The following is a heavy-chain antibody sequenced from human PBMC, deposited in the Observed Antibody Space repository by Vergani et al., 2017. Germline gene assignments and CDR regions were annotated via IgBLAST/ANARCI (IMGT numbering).Heavy chain of an antibody. Sequence: EVQLVESGGGIVKPGGSLRLSCVASGFSFRNAWMNWVRRTPGKGLEWVGRIKSTFDRGTTDYAAAVKGRFTISRDDSKNTLFLQMNGLKTEDIGVYYCTTDPRYCGDGSCYWLRDHHYYGMDVWGQGILVTVS. CDR2: IKSTFDRGTT. CDR1: GFSFRNAW. V-gene: IGHV3-15*07. J-gene: IGHJ6*02. CDR3: TTDPRYCGDGSCYWLRDHHYYGMDV. D-gene: IGHD2-21*01.